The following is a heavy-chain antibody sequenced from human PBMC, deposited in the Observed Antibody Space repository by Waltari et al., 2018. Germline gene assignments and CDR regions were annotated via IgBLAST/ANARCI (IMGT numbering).Heavy chain of an antibody. V-gene: IGHV1-2*02. Sequence: QVQLVQSGAEVKKPGASVKVSCKASGYAFNSYYMHWVRQAPGQGIEWMGWIHRNSGYTYDAQKFQGRVTMTRDTSITTAFMDLSRLRSDDTAVYYCARSYQSGSYWDYWGQGTLVTVSS. CDR1: GYAFNSYY. CDR2: IHRNSGYT. J-gene: IGHJ4*02. CDR3: ARSYQSGSYWDY. D-gene: IGHD1-26*01.